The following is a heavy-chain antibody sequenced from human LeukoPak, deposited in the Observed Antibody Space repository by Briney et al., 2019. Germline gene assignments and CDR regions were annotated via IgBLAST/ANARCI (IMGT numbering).Heavy chain of an antibody. CDR2: IGTAGDI. CDR1: GFTFSSYD. J-gene: IGHJ4*02. D-gene: IGHD1-26*01. CDR3: ARGRGSYSLDY. Sequence: GGSLRLSCAASGFTFSSYDMHWVRQATGKGLEWVSGIGTAGDIYYPGSVKGRFTISRDNSKNTLYLQMNSLRAEDTAVYYCARGRGSYSLDYWGQGTLVTVSS. V-gene: IGHV3-13*01.